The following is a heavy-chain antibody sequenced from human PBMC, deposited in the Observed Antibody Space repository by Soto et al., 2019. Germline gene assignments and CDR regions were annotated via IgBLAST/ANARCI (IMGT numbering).Heavy chain of an antibody. J-gene: IGHJ6*03. CDR2: IYYSGST. CDR3: ARRGRYCSGGSCYYYYYYMDV. CDR1: GGSISSYY. D-gene: IGHD2-15*01. V-gene: IGHV4-59*08. Sequence: SETLSLTCTVSGGSISSYYWSWIRQPPGKGLEWIGYIYYSGSTNYNPSLKSRVTISVDTSKNQFSLKLSSVTAADTAVYYCARRGRYCSGGSCYYYYYYMDVWGKGTTVTVSS.